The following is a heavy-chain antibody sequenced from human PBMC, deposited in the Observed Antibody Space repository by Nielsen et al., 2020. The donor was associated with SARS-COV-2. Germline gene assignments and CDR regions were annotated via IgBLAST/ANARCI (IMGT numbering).Heavy chain of an antibody. Sequence: GESLKISCAASGFTFSSYGMHWVRQAPGKGLEWVAVIWYDGSNKYYADSVKGRFTISRDNSKNTLYLQMSGLRAEDTAVYYCAKTSENYWGYFDSWGQGTLVTVSS. CDR2: IWYDGSNK. J-gene: IGHJ4*02. V-gene: IGHV3-33*06. CDR3: AKTSENYWGYFDS. D-gene: IGHD7-27*01. CDR1: GFTFSSYG.